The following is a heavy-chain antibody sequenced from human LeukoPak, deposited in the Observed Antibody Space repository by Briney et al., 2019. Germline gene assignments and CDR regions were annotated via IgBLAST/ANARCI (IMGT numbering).Heavy chain of an antibody. Sequence: GGSLRLSCAASGFTFSSYSMNWVRQAPGKGLEWVSSISSSSSYIYYADSVKGRFTISRDNGNNSLFLEMTSLRADDTAVYYCARGFCSGGTCYRITGTFDVWGHGTMVSVSS. J-gene: IGHJ3*01. CDR1: GFTFSSYS. CDR3: ARGFCSGGTCYRITGTFDV. V-gene: IGHV3-21*01. D-gene: IGHD2-15*01. CDR2: ISSSSSYI.